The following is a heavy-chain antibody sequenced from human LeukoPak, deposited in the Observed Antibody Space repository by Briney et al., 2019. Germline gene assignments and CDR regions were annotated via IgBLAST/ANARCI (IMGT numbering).Heavy chain of an antibody. J-gene: IGHJ5*02. CDR1: GGSFSSYY. Sequence: SETLSLTCTVSGGSFSSYYWSWIRQPPGKGLEWIGYIYYSGSTNYNPSLKRRGTISVDTSKNQFSLKLSSVNAAATAVYYCARGSYDYGDYGWFDTWGQGTLVTVSS. V-gene: IGHV4-59*01. CDR3: ARGSYDYGDYGWFDT. D-gene: IGHD4-17*01. CDR2: IYYSGST.